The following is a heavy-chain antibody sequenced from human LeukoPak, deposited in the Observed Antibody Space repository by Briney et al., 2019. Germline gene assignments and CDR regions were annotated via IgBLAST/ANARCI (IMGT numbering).Heavy chain of an antibody. V-gene: IGHV1-69*13. Sequence: ASVKVSCKASGGTFSSYAISWVRQAPGQGLEWMGGIILIFGTANYAQKFQGRVTITADESTSTACMELSSLRSEDTAVYYCASQEDIVVVPAAIDYYYYYMDVWGKGTTVTVSS. J-gene: IGHJ6*03. CDR1: GGTFSSYA. D-gene: IGHD2-2*01. CDR2: IILIFGTA. CDR3: ASQEDIVVVPAAIDYYYYYMDV.